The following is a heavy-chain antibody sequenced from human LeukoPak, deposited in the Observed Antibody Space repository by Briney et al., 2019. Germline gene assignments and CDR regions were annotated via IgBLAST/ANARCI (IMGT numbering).Heavy chain of an antibody. D-gene: IGHD5-18*01. CDR2: TSHDEGNK. J-gene: IGHJ4*02. CDR1: GFTFSNYA. Sequence: PGKSLRLSCAAPGFTFSNYAMHWVRQAPGKGLEWVAATSHDEGNKYYADSVKGRFTISRDNSRNTLYLEVNSLRTDDTAVYYCARGPGLAMGKGYFDYCGQGTLVTVSS. V-gene: IGHV3-30-3*01. CDR3: ARGPGLAMGKGYFDY.